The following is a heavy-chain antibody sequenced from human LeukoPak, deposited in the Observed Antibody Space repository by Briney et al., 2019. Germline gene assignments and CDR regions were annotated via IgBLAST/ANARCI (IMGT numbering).Heavy chain of an antibody. D-gene: IGHD3-10*01. CDR1: GFTFSSYA. V-gene: IGHV3-23*01. Sequence: GGSLRLSCAASGFTFSSYAMSWVRQAPGKGLEWVSAISGSGGSTYYADSVKGWFTISRDNSKNTLYLQMNSLRAEDTAVYYCERITMVRGVKPDAFDIWGQGTMVTVSS. CDR2: ISGSGGST. CDR3: ERITMVRGVKPDAFDI. J-gene: IGHJ3*02.